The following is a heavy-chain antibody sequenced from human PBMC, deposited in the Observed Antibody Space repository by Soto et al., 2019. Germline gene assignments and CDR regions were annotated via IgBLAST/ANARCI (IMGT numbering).Heavy chain of an antibody. D-gene: IGHD3-9*01. CDR3: AKGRNYDNLTAYDAFDY. J-gene: IGHJ4*01. CDR2: ISSSSSYT. V-gene: IGHV3-11*05. CDR1: GFTFSDYY. Sequence: GGSLRLSCAASGFTFSDYYMSWIRQAPGKGLEWVSYISSSSSYTNYADSVKGRFTISRDNAKNSLYLQMNSLRAEDTAVYYCAKGRNYDNLTAYDAFDYCGQGTLVTVSS.